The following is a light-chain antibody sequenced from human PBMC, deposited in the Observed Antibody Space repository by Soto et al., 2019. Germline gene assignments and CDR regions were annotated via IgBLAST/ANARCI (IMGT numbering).Light chain of an antibody. Sequence: DIQMTQSPSTLFASVGDTFTITCRASQSISAWLAWYQQRPGKAPKLLIYKMSASERGVPSRFSGSGSGTEFTLTISSLQPEDFATYYCQQYNSSPWTCGQGTKGDIK. V-gene: IGKV1-5*03. CDR3: QQYNSSPWT. CDR2: KMS. CDR1: QSISAW. J-gene: IGKJ1*01.